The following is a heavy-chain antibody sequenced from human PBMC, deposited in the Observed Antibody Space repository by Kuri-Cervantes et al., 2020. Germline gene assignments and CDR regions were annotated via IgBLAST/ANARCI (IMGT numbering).Heavy chain of an antibody. V-gene: IGHV3-9*01. CDR2: ISWNSGSI. D-gene: IGHD3-16*01. Sequence: GGSLRLSCAASGFTFDDYAMHWVRQAPGKGLEWVSGISWNSGSIGYADSVKGRFTISRDNAKNSLYLQMNSLRAEDTAIYYCARSPGGPKYNYMDVWGKGTTVTVSS. J-gene: IGHJ6*03. CDR3: ARSPGGPKYNYMDV. CDR1: GFTFDDYA.